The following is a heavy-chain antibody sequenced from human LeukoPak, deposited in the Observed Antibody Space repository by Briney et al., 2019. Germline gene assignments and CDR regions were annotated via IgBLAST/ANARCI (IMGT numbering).Heavy chain of an antibody. J-gene: IGHJ4*02. CDR1: GFTFSSYA. CDR2: ISGSGGST. V-gene: IGHV3-23*01. Sequence: GGSLRLSCAASGFTFSSYAMSWVRQAPGKGLEWVSAISGSGGSTYYADSVKGRFTISRDNSKDTLYLQMNSLRAEDTAVYYCAKDAPVNIVVVPAANSWGQGTLVTVSS. D-gene: IGHD2-2*01. CDR3: AKDAPVNIVVVPAANS.